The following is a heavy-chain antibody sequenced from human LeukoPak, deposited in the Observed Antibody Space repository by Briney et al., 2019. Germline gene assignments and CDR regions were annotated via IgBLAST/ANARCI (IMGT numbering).Heavy chain of an antibody. D-gene: IGHD3-10*01. CDR3: ARVRGFYASGSYLDY. Sequence: VQPGRSLRLSCAASGFTFSSYGMHWVRQAPGKGLEWVSYISTGGSTIYYADSVKGRFTVSRDNAKNSLYLQMYSLRDEDTAVYYCARVRGFYASGSYLDYWGQGALLTVSS. J-gene: IGHJ4*02. CDR1: GFTFSSYG. CDR2: ISTGGSTI. V-gene: IGHV3-48*02.